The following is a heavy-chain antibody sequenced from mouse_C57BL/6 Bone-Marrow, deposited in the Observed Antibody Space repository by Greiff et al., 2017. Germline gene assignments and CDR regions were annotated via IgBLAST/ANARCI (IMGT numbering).Heavy chain of an antibody. V-gene: IGHV1-69*01. J-gene: IGHJ2*01. D-gene: IGHD1-1*01. Sequence: VQLQQSGAELVMPGASVKLSCKASGYTFTSYWMHWVKQRPGQGLEWIGEIDPSDSYTNYNQKFKGKSTLPVDKSSSTAYMQLSNLTSEDSAVYYCARSPITTVVATDYFDYWGQGTTLTVSS. CDR2: IDPSDSYT. CDR1: GYTFTSYW. CDR3: ARSPITTVVATDYFDY.